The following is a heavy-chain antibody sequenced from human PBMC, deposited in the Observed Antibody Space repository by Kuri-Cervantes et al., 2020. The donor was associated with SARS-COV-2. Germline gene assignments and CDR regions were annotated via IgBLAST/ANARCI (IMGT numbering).Heavy chain of an antibody. CDR1: GFTFSSYW. CDR2: IKQDGSEK. D-gene: IGHD3-22*01. Sequence: GESLRLSCAASGFTFSSYWMSWVRQAPGKGLEWVANIKQDGSEKYYVDSVKGRFTISRDNAKNSLYLQMNSLRAEDTAVYYCARGQYWFVSGTYQAMDDAFEVWGRGNLVNVSS. CDR3: ARGQYWFVSGTYQAMDDAFEV. V-gene: IGHV3-7*03. J-gene: IGHJ3*01.